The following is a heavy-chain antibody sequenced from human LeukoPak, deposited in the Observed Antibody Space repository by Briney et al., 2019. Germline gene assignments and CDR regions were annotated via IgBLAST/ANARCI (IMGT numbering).Heavy chain of an antibody. CDR1: RFIFDRYG. V-gene: IGHV3-23*01. CDR3: AKQESSGSYSYYFDY. Sequence: GGSLRLSCAASRFIFDRYGVTWVRQAPGEGLKWVSSISDSGSRTYYADSVKGRFTVSRDNSKNTVYVQMNSLRAEDTAIYYCAKQESSGSYSYYFDYWGQGTLVTVSS. D-gene: IGHD3-22*01. J-gene: IGHJ4*02. CDR2: ISDSGSRT.